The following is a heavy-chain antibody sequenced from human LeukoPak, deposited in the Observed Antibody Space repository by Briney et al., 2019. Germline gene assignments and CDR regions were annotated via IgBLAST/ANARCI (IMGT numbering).Heavy chain of an antibody. CDR1: GFTFSDYY. CDR2: IGSSGTSI. V-gene: IGHV3-11*01. Sequence: GGSLRLSCAASGFTFSDYYMSWIRQAPGKGLEWVSNIGSSGTSISYADSVKGRFTVSRDNAKNSLYLQMDSLRAEDTAVYYCARDDPGYCGRTSCRSLDYWGQGTLVTVSS. J-gene: IGHJ4*02. CDR3: ARDDPGYCGRTSCRSLDY. D-gene: IGHD2-2*01.